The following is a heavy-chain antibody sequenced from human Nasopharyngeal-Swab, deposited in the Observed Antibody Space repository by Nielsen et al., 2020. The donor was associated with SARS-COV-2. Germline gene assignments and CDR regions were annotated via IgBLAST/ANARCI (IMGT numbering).Heavy chain of an antibody. CDR2: IYYSGST. J-gene: IGHJ4*02. D-gene: IGHD4-17*01. CDR3: ARQRPGDYEDY. Sequence: RQAPGKGLEWLGYIYYSGSTNYNPSLKSRVTISVDTSKNQFSLKLSSVTAEDTDGEDWARQRPGDYEDYWGQGTLVTVSS. V-gene: IGHV4-59*08.